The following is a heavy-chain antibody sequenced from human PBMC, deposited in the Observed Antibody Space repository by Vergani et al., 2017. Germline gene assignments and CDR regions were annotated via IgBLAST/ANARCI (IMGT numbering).Heavy chain of an antibody. CDR1: GFTFSSYA. CDR3: ARDAVGYCSSTSCPLAPFAEYFQH. J-gene: IGHJ1*01. D-gene: IGHD2-2*01. V-gene: IGHV3-23*01. CDR2: ISGSGGST. Sequence: EVQLLESGGGLVQPGGSLRLSCAASGFTFSSYAMSWVRQAPGKGLERVSAISGSGGSTYYADSVKGRFTISRDNAKNSLYLQMNSLRAEDTAVYYCARDAVGYCSSTSCPLAPFAEYFQHWGQGTLVTVSS.